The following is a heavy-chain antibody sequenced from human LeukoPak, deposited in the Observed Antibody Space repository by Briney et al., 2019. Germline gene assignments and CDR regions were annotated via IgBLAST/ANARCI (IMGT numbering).Heavy chain of an antibody. CDR3: ARGGQSAWYEGAS. CDR1: GGSISSYY. CDR2: IYDSGST. Sequence: SETLSLTCTVSGGSISSYYWGWIRQPPGKGLEWIGCIYDSGSTNYNPSLRSRVTMSVDTSKNQFSLKLSSVTAADTAIYYCARGGQSAWYEGASWGQGTLVTVSS. V-gene: IGHV4-59*01. D-gene: IGHD6-19*01. J-gene: IGHJ4*02.